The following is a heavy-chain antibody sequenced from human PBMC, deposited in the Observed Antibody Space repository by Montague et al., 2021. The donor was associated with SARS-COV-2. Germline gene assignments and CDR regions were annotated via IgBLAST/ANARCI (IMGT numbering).Heavy chain of an antibody. V-gene: IGHV4-34*01. D-gene: IGHD2-15*01. CDR1: GGSFSTYS. Sequence: SETLSLTCAVHGGSFSTYSWNWIRQPPGKGLEWIGEIHHGGSTNYNPSLKSRVTISADTSKNQFSLKLTSVAAADTAVYYCARLGDGVVPSPILGVGPDCSYYSMDVWGKGTTVTVSS. CDR3: ARLGDGVVPSPILGVGPDCSYYSMDV. J-gene: IGHJ6*03. CDR2: IHHGGST.